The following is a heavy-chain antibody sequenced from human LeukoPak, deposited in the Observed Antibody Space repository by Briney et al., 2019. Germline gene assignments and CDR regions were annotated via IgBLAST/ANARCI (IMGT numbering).Heavy chain of an antibody. V-gene: IGHV4-59*01. CDR1: GGSISSYY. J-gene: IGHJ4*02. CDR3: ARGRTYFDY. CDR2: IYYSGST. Sequence: SETLSLTCTGSGGSISSYYWSWIRQPPGKGLEGIGYIYYSGSTNYNPSLKSRVTISVDTSKNQFSLKLSSVTAADTAVYYCARGRTYFDYWGQGTLVTVSS.